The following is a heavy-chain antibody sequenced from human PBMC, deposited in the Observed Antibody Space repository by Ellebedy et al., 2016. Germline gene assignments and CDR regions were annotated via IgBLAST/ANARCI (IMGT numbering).Heavy chain of an antibody. CDR2: IYTSGST. CDR1: GGSISSYY. D-gene: IGHD1-26*01. CDR3: ATSQWEPKLAH. V-gene: IGHV4-4*07. Sequence: SETLSLTXTVSGGSISSYYWSWIRQPAGKGLEWIGRIYTSGSTNYNPSLKSRVTMSVDTSKNQFSLKLSSATAADTAVYYCATSQWEPKLAHWGQGSLVTVSS. J-gene: IGHJ4*02.